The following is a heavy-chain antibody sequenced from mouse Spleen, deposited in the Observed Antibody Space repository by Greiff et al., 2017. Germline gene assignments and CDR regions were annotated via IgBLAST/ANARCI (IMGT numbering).Heavy chain of an antibody. J-gene: IGHJ2*01. CDR1: GFTFSDYY. CDR3: ARLVYSNYHYFDY. V-gene: IGHV5-12*01. CDR2: ISNGGGST. D-gene: IGHD2-5*01. Sequence: DVKLVESGGGLVQPGGSLKLSCAASGFTFSDYYMYWVRQTPEKRLEWVAYISNGGGSTYYPDTVKGRFTISRDNAKNTLYLQMSRLKSEDTAMYYCARLVYSNYHYFDYWGQGTTLTVSS.